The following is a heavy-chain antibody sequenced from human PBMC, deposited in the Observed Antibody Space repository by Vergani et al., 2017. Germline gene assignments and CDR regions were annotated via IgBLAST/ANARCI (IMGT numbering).Heavy chain of an antibody. CDR3: ASQTRIAVAEDAFDI. J-gene: IGHJ3*02. D-gene: IGHD6-19*01. V-gene: IGHV1-3*01. Sequence: QVQLVQSGAEMKKPGASVKVSCKASGYTFTTYAMHWVRQAPGQRLEWMGWINAVNGYTKYSQKFQGRVTIAMDTSASTAYMELSSLRSEDTAVYYCASQTRIAVAEDAFDIWGQGTMVTVSS. CDR2: INAVNGYT. CDR1: GYTFTTYA.